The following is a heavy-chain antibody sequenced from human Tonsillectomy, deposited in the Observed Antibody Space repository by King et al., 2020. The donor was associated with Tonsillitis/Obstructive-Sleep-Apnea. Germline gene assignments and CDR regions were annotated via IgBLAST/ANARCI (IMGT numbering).Heavy chain of an antibody. D-gene: IGHD1-26*01. Sequence: QLVQSGAEVKKPGASVKVSCKASGYTFTGYYMHWVRQAPGQGLEWMGWINPNSGGTNYAQKLQGRVTMTRDTSISTTYMELSRLTSDATAVYYCARGGSVGAIAGLCNYWGQGTLVTVSS. V-gene: IGHV1-2*02. CDR1: GYTFTGYY. CDR2: INPNSGGT. J-gene: IGHJ4*02. CDR3: ARGGSVGAIAGLCNY.